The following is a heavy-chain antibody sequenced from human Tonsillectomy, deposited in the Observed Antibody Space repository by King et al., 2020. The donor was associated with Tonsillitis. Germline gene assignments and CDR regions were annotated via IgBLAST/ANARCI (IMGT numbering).Heavy chain of an antibody. D-gene: IGHD1-26*01. J-gene: IGHJ5*02. CDR2: IYYSGST. V-gene: IGHV4-59*01. Sequence: QLQESGPGLVKPSETLSLTCTVSGGSISSYYWSWIRQPPGKGLEWIGYIYYSGSTNYNPSLKSRVTISVDTSKNQFSLKLSSVTAADTAVYYCARDLGGGYHRARQPGWFDPWGQGTLVTVSS. CDR3: ARDLGGGYHRARQPGWFDP. CDR1: GGSISSYY.